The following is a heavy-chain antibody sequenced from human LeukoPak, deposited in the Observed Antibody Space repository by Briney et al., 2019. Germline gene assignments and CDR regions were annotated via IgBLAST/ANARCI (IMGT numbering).Heavy chain of an antibody. J-gene: IGHJ4*02. Sequence: ASVKVSCKASGGTFSSYAISWVRQAPGQGLEWMGGIIPIFGTANYAQKFQGRVTITADKSTSTAYMELSSLRSEDTAVYYCARTFGSGWYGGYWGQGTLVTVSS. CDR3: ARTFGSGWYGGY. V-gene: IGHV1-69*06. D-gene: IGHD6-19*01. CDR2: IIPIFGTA. CDR1: GGTFSSYA.